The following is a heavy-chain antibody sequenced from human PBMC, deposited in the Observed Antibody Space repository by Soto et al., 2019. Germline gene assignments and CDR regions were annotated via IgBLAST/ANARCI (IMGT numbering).Heavy chain of an antibody. CDR1: GFPFSAYD. CDR3: AKSGGAWYRFDY. CDR2: IGSAGDT. Sequence: GGSLRLSCAASGFPFSAYDMHWVRQSTGKGLEWVSVIGSAGDTYYSGSVKGRFTISRENAKNSLYLQMNSLTAGDTAVYYCAKSGGAWYRFDYWGQGTLVTVSS. V-gene: IGHV3-13*01. J-gene: IGHJ4*02. D-gene: IGHD6-19*01.